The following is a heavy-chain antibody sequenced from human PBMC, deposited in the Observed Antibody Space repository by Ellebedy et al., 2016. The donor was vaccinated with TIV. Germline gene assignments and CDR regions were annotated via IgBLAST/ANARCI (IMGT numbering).Heavy chain of an antibody. V-gene: IGHV3-23*01. CDR3: ARGLYSYGFAEYLQH. J-gene: IGHJ1*01. D-gene: IGHD5-18*01. Sequence: GESLKISCAASGFTFSSYAKIWVRQAPGKGLEWVSTVSSSGYSTFYADSVKGRFTISRDNSKNTLYLQMNSLRAEDTAVYYCARGLYSYGFAEYLQHWGQGTLVTVSS. CDR1: GFTFSSYA. CDR2: VSSSGYST.